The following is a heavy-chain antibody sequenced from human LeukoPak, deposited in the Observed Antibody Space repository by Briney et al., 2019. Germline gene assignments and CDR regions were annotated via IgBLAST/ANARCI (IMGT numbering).Heavy chain of an antibody. V-gene: IGHV3-30-3*01. CDR3: AKEPGYYFDY. J-gene: IGHJ4*02. CDR1: GFTFSNYA. D-gene: IGHD1-14*01. Sequence: GGSLRLSCAASGFTFSNYAMHWVRQAPGKGLEWVAVISYEGSNKFYAGSVKGRFTISRDNSQNTLYLQMNSLRAEDTAMYYCAKEPGYYFDYWGQGTLVTVSS. CDR2: ISYEGSNK.